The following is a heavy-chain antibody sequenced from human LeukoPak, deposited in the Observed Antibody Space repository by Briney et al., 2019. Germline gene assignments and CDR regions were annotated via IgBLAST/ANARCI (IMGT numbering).Heavy chain of an antibody. Sequence: GESLKISCKGSGYRFTGYWIGWVRQMPGKGLEWMGIIYPGDSDTRYSPSFQGQVTISADKSISTAYLQWSSLKASDTAMYYCARLSSSPYPEYYFDYWGQGTLVTVSS. V-gene: IGHV5-51*01. CDR3: ARLSSSPYPEYYFDY. CDR1: GYRFTGYW. J-gene: IGHJ4*02. D-gene: IGHD6-6*01. CDR2: IYPGDSDT.